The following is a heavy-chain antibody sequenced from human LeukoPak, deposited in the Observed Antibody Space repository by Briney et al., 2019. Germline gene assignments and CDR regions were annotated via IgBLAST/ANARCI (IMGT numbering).Heavy chain of an antibody. V-gene: IGHV4-31*03. CDR1: GGSISSGGYY. CDR3: AREALDIVVVPAAKWLDY. J-gene: IGHJ4*02. CDR2: IYYSGST. Sequence: PSETLSLTCTVSGGSISSGGYYWSWIRQHPGKGLEWIGYIYYSGSTYYNPSLKSRVTISVDTSKNQFSLKLSSVTAADTAVYYCAREALDIVVVPAAKWLDYWGQGTLVIVSS. D-gene: IGHD2-2*01.